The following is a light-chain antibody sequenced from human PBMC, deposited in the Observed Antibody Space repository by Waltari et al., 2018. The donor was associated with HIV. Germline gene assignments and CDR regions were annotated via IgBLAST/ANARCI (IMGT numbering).Light chain of an antibody. V-gene: IGLV3-21*04. Sequence: YVLTQPPSASVTPGMTATITCGGDNLGGKSVHWYQLKPGQAPVVVIYDDRVRPSGIPERFSGSNSGNTATLTISGVVAGDEADYSCHVWDSRSDVVFGGGTKLTVL. CDR3: HVWDSRSDVV. CDR1: NLGGKS. CDR2: DDR. J-gene: IGLJ3*02.